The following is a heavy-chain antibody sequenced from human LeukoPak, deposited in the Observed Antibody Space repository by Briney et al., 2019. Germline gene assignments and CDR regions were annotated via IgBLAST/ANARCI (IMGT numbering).Heavy chain of an antibody. V-gene: IGHV3-53*01. J-gene: IGHJ3*02. CDR1: GFTVSSNH. CDR2: IYSGGST. D-gene: IGHD3-9*01. CDR3: ARSSHYDILTGYSEEDAFDI. Sequence: PGGPLRLSCAASGFTVSSNHMSWVRQAPGKGLEWVSVIYSGGSTDYADSVKGRFTISRDTSKNTLYLQMNSLRVEDTAVYYCARSSHYDILTGYSEEDAFDIWGQGTMVTVSS.